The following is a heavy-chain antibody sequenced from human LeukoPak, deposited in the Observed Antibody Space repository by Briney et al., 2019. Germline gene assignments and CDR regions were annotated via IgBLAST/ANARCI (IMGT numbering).Heavy chain of an antibody. CDR2: MNPNSGNT. CDR1: GYTFTSYD. CDR3: ARGIRAAAEDFDY. J-gene: IGHJ4*02. D-gene: IGHD6-13*01. Sequence: ASVTVSCKASGYTFTSYDINWVRQATGQGLEWMGWMNPNSGNTGYAQKFQGRVTMTRNTSISTAYMELSSLRSEDTAVYYCARGIRAAAEDFDYWGQGTLVTVSS. V-gene: IGHV1-8*01.